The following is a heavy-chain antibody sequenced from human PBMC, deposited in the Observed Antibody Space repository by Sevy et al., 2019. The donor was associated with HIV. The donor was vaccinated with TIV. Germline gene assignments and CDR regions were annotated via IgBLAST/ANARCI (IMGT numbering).Heavy chain of an antibody. Sequence: SETLSLTCAVYGGSFIDYSWSWIRQPPGKGLEWIGEINKHTGSANYSPSLKSRVIISVDTSKNPISLRLSSVSAADTALYYCARERTDYYYYVDVWGQGTAVTVSS. CDR1: GGSFIDYS. D-gene: IGHD2-2*01. CDR2: INKHTGSA. CDR3: ARERTDYYYYVDV. V-gene: IGHV4-34*01. J-gene: IGHJ6*03.